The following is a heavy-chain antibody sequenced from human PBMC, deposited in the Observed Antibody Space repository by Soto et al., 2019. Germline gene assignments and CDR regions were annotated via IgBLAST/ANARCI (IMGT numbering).Heavy chain of an antibody. CDR3: AKDVAELRALDY. J-gene: IGHJ4*02. CDR2: ISGSGGST. Sequence: SLRLSCAASGFTFSSYAMSWVRQAPGKGLEWVSAISGSGGSTYYADSVKGRFTISRDNSKNTLYLQMNSLRAEDTAVYYCAKDVAELRALDYWGQGTLVTVSS. V-gene: IGHV3-23*01. D-gene: IGHD1-26*01. CDR1: GFTFSSYA.